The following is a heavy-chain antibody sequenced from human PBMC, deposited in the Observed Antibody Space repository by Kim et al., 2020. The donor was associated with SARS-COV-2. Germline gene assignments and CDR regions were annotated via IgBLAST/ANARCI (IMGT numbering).Heavy chain of an antibody. CDR1: GFTFSSYG. CDR3: ARDGGNDFWSGSYSWVPFEY. V-gene: IGHV3-21*01. Sequence: GGSLRLSCAASGFTFSSYGMNWVRQAPGKGLEWVSSINYNSNYIYYADSVKGRFTISRDNAKNSLYLQMNSLRAEDTAVYYCARDGGNDFWSGSYSWVPFEYWGQGTLVTVSS. J-gene: IGHJ4*02. D-gene: IGHD3-3*01. CDR2: INYNSNYI.